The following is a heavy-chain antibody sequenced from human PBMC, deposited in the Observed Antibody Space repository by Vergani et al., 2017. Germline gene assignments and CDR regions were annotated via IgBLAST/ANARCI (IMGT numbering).Heavy chain of an antibody. D-gene: IGHD3-16*01. CDR1: GFTFSDYY. Sequence: VQLVESGGGLVKPGGSLRLSCAASGFTFSDYYMSWIRQAPGKGLECVSYISSSGSTIYYADSVKGRFTISRDNAKNSLYLQMNSLRSEETAVDYCARAFRYCDYVWGGHSPTGLDYWGQGTLVTVSS. CDR3: ARAFRYCDYVWGGHSPTGLDY. CDR2: ISSSGSTI. V-gene: IGHV3-11*01. J-gene: IGHJ4*02.